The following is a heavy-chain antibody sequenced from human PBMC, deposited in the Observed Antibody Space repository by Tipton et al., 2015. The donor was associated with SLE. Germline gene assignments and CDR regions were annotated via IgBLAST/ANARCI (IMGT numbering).Heavy chain of an antibody. CDR2: IYYSGST. V-gene: IGHV4-39*07. J-gene: IGHJ5*02. D-gene: IGHD2-2*01. Sequence: TLSLTCTVSGGSISSTNYYWAWIRQPPGKVLEWIGSIYYSGSTYYNPSLKSRITISIDASKNQFSLKLSSVTAADTAVYYCARSTDQNWFDPWGQGTLVTVSS. CDR3: ARSTDQNWFDP. CDR1: GGSISSTNYY.